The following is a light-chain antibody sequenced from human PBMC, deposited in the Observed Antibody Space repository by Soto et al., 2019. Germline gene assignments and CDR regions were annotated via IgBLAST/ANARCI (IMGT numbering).Light chain of an antibody. CDR2: GAS. Sequence: ETVLTHSPGTLSLSPGERATLSCRASQSIRSNYLAWYRQTPGQAPRLLIYGASNRATGIPDRFSGSGSGPDFTLIISRLEPEDFALYYCQQYGSSPWTFGQGTKVEIK. J-gene: IGKJ1*01. V-gene: IGKV3-20*01. CDR1: QSIRSNY. CDR3: QQYGSSPWT.